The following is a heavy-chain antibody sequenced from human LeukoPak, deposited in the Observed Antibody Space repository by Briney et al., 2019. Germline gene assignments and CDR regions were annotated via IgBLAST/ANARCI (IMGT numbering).Heavy chain of an antibody. J-gene: IGHJ4*02. D-gene: IGHD5-18*01. CDR3: ARECGYSYGYCY. CDR2: ISDDGINK. V-gene: IGHV3-30*03. Sequence: GGSLRLSCVASGFSFSSYGMHWVRQAPGKGLEWVAVISDDGINKYYADSVKGRFTISRDSSKNTLYLQMNSLRAEDTAVYYCARECGYSYGYCYWGQGTLVTVSS. CDR1: GFSFSSYG.